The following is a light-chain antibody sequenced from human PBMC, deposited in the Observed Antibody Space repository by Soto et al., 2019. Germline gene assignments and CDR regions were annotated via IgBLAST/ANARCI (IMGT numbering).Light chain of an antibody. J-gene: IGLJ2*01. Sequence: QSVLTQPPSASGPPGQRVTISCSGSNSNIGSYSVNWYRHLRGTAPKLLVFSDDQRSSGVPNRLFGSKSVPSSSRASSGLQFEEASYYYCAAWDDSLDGPVCGGGIKLTVL. CDR3: AAWDDSLDGPV. CDR1: NSNIGSYS. CDR2: SDD. V-gene: IGLV1-44*01.